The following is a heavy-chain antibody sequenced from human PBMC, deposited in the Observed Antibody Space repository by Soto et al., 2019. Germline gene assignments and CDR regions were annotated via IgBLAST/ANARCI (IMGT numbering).Heavy chain of an antibody. CDR1: GYTFTSYY. V-gene: IGHV1-46*01. Sequence: QVQLVQSGAEVKKPGASVKVSCKASGYTFTSYYMHWVRQAPGQGLEWMGIINPSGGSTSYAQKFQGRVTMTRDTSTSTVYMELSSLSSEDTAVYYCARDHIYYDFWSGYYGGYYHYGMDVWGQGTTVTVSS. D-gene: IGHD3-3*01. J-gene: IGHJ6*02. CDR2: INPSGGST. CDR3: ARDHIYYDFWSGYYGGYYHYGMDV.